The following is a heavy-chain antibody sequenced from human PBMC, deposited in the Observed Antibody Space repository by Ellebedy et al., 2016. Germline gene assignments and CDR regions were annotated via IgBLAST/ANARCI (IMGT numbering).Heavy chain of an antibody. CDR3: ATTMIVDHTDAFDI. J-gene: IGHJ3*02. D-gene: IGHD3-22*01. Sequence: SETLSLTCAVYGGSFSGYYWSWIRQPPGKGLEWIGEINHSGSTNYNPSLKTRVTISVDTSKNQFSLKLSSVTAADTAVYYCATTMIVDHTDAFDIWGQGTMVTVSS. CDR2: INHSGST. V-gene: IGHV4-34*01. CDR1: GGSFSGYY.